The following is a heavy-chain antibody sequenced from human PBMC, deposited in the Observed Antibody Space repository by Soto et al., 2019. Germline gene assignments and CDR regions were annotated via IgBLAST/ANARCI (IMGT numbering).Heavy chain of an antibody. Sequence: QVQLVQSGAEVKKPGASVKVSCKASGYTFTTHGISWVRQVPGQGLEWMGWVRGDNGHTNYAQSLQGRVTMTKDTARNSAYMELSSLRSDDTAVYYCARELGYCHSWACYREWFDPWGQGTLVTVSS. V-gene: IGHV1-18*01. CDR3: ARELGYCHSWACYREWFDP. CDR1: GYTFTTHG. CDR2: VRGDNGHT. J-gene: IGHJ5*02. D-gene: IGHD2-2*01.